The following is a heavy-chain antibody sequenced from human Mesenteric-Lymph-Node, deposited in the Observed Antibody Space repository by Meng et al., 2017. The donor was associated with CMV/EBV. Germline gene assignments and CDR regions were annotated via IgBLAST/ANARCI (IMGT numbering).Heavy chain of an antibody. Sequence: SETLSLTCTVSGDSISSSTYSWGWIRQPPGKGLEWIGSISYSGSTYYNPSLKSRVTISVDTSKNQFSLKLSSVSAADTAVYYCVRQPPTSYNCINGVCYRGDWFDPWGQGTLVTVS. CDR2: ISYSGST. V-gene: IGHV4-39*01. D-gene: IGHD2-8*01. J-gene: IGHJ5*02. CDR1: GDSISSSTYS. CDR3: VRQPPTSYNCINGVCYRGDWFDP.